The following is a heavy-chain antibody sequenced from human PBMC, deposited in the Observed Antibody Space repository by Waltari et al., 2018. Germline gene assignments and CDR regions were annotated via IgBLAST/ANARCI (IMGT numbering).Heavy chain of an antibody. Sequence: QVQLQESGPGLVKPSQTLSLTCTVSGGSISSGDYYWSWIRQPPGKGLEWIGYIYYSGSTYYTPSLKSRVTISVDTSKNQFSLKLSAVTAADTAVYYCARDENDSQIFDYWGQGTLVTVSS. CDR3: ARDENDSQIFDY. CDR1: GGSISSGDYY. V-gene: IGHV4-30-4*08. D-gene: IGHD1-1*01. J-gene: IGHJ4*02. CDR2: IYYSGST.